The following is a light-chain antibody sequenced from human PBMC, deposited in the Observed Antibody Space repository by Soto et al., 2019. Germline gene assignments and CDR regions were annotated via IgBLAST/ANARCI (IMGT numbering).Light chain of an antibody. CDR2: KAS. J-gene: IGKJ1*01. Sequence: DVHMSLSPSTLSASVGDSVTITCRASQSIDTWLAWHQQKPGQGPKLLISKASSLESGVPSRFSGSGSGTEFTLTISSLQPDDSATYYCQQYYSYRAFGQGTKVDIK. CDR3: QQYYSYRA. CDR1: QSIDTW. V-gene: IGKV1-5*03.